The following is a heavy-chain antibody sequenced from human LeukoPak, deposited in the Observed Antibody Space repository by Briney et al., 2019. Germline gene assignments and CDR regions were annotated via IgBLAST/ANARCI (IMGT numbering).Heavy chain of an antibody. V-gene: IGHV3-23*01. J-gene: IGHJ6*03. CDR3: ARDPYSGAYGDTYYYFMDV. CDR2: ISGSGGST. D-gene: IGHD1-26*01. Sequence: PGGSLRLSCAASGFTFSSYAMNWVRQAPGKGLEWVSSISGSGGSTYYADSVKGRFTISRDNAKNSLYLQMNSLRAEDTAVYYCARDPYSGAYGDTYYYFMDVWGKGTTVTISS. CDR1: GFTFSSYA.